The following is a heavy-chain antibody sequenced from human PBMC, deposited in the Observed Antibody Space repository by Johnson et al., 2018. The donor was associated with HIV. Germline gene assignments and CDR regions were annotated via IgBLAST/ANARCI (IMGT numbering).Heavy chain of an antibody. CDR2: INPDGSEK. J-gene: IGHJ3*02. CDR1: GFTFDDYA. D-gene: IGHD3-16*01. CDR3: ARGSQYTFDNDDVHLLHAFDI. V-gene: IGHV3-7*01. Sequence: VQLVESGGGLVQPGRSLRLSCAASGFTFDDYAMHWVRQAPGKGLEWVAHINPDGSEKYDVDSVKGRFTISRDNAKNSLYLEMNTLRPEDTAMYYCARGSQYTFDNDDVHLLHAFDIWGQGTMVTVSS.